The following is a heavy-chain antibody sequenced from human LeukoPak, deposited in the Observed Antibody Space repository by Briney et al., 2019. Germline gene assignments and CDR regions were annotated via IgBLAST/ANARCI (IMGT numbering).Heavy chain of an antibody. V-gene: IGHV3-30*03. D-gene: IGHD6-19*01. CDR1: GFTFSSYG. CDR3: ARERYSSGWPVLDY. CDR2: ISYDGSNK. J-gene: IGHJ4*02. Sequence: GGSLRLSCAASGFTFSSYGMHWVRQAPGKGLEWVAVISYDGSNKYYADSVKGRFTISRDNSKNTLYLQMNSLRAEDTPVYYCARERYSSGWPVLDYWGQGTLVTVSS.